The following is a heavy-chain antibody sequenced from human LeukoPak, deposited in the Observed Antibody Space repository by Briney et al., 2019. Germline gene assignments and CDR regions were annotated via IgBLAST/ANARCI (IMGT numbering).Heavy chain of an antibody. J-gene: IGHJ4*02. Sequence: GGSLRLSCAASGFTFSSYWMSWVRQAPGKGLEWVANIKQDGSEKYYVDSVKGRFTITRDNAKNSLYLQMNSLRAEDTAVYYCAREAGTMIVVVITTFDYWGQGTLVTVSP. CDR3: AREAGTMIVVVITTFDY. V-gene: IGHV3-7*01. D-gene: IGHD3-22*01. CDR1: GFTFSSYW. CDR2: IKQDGSEK.